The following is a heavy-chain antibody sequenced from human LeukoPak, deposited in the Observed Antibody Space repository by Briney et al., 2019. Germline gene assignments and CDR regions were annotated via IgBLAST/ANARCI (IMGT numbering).Heavy chain of an antibody. CDR3: AGARRRSNWFDP. CDR2: INHSGST. V-gene: IGHV4-34*01. D-gene: IGHD6-6*01. CDR1: GGSFSGYY. J-gene: IGHJ5*02. Sequence: KPSETLSLTCAVYGGSFSGYYWSWIRQPPGKGLEWIGEINHSGSTNYNPSLKSRVTISVDTSKNQFSLKLSSVTAADTAVYYCAGARRRSNWFDPRGQGTLVTVSS.